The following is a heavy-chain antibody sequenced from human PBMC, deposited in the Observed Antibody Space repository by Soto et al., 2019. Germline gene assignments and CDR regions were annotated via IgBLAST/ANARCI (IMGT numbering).Heavy chain of an antibody. J-gene: IGHJ4*02. CDR2: ISATGGNT. Sequence: GGSLRLSCAASGFTFSSYAMSWVRQAPGKGLEWVSAISATGGNTYYADSVKGRFTISRDNSKNTLYLQMNSLRAEDTAVYYCAKEKEYYDFWSGYLALDYWGQGTLVTVSS. CDR3: AKEKEYYDFWSGYLALDY. D-gene: IGHD3-3*01. CDR1: GFTFSSYA. V-gene: IGHV3-23*01.